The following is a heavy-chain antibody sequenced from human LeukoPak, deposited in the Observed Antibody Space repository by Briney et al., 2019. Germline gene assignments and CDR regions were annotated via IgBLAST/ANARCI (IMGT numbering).Heavy chain of an antibody. D-gene: IGHD6-19*01. J-gene: IGHJ6*02. V-gene: IGHV1-2*04. CDR3: ARGGYSSGWYSLDYYYGMDV. CDR1: GYTFTGYY. CDR2: INPNSGGT. Sequence: RASLKVSCRASGYTFTGYYMHWVRQPPGQGLEWMGWINPNSGGTNYAQKFQGWVTMTRDTSISTAYMELSRLRSDDTAVYYCARGGYSSGWYSLDYYYGMDVWGQGTTVTVSS.